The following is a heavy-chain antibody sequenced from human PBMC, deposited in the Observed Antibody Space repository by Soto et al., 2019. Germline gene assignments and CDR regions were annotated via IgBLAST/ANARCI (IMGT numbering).Heavy chain of an antibody. CDR3: ARTVLRYFDWLLFQGDGFDY. Sequence: QVQLVQSGAEVKKPGASVKVSCKASGYTFTSYGISWVRQAPGQGLEWMGCISAYNGNTNYAQKLQGRVTMTTDTSTSTAYMELRSLRSDDTAVYYCARTVLRYFDWLLFQGDGFDYWGQGTLVTVSS. V-gene: IGHV1-18*01. CDR1: GYTFTSYG. D-gene: IGHD3-9*01. J-gene: IGHJ4*02. CDR2: ISAYNGNT.